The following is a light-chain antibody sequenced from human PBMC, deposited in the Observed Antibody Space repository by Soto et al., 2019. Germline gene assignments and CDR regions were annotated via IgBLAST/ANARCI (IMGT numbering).Light chain of an antibody. CDR1: QSVSSSY. Sequence: EIVLTQSPGTLSLSPGETATLSCRASQSVSSSYLAWYQHKPGQAPRLLIYGASSRATGIPDRFSGSGSGTDFTLTISRLEPEYFAVYFCQQYGASPPTWTFGQGTKVEIK. J-gene: IGKJ1*01. CDR3: QQYGASPPTWT. CDR2: GAS. V-gene: IGKV3-20*01.